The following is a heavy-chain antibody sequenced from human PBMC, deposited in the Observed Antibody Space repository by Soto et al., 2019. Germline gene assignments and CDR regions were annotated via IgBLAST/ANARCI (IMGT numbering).Heavy chain of an antibody. CDR1: GYTFTGYY. CDR3: ARLSNYYYGMDV. V-gene: IGHV1-2*02. CDR2: INPNSGGT. D-gene: IGHD3-16*02. J-gene: IGHJ6*02. Sequence: ASVNFSCKASGYTFTGYYMHWVLQAPGQGLEWMGWINPNSGGTNYAQKFQGRVTMTRDTSISTAYMELSRLRSDDTAVYYCARLSNYYYGMDVWGQGTTVTVSS.